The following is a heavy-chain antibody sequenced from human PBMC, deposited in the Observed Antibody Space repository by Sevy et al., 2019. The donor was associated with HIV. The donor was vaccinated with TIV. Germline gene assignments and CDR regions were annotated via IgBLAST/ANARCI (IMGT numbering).Heavy chain of an antibody. D-gene: IGHD3-22*01. Sequence: ASVKVSCKVSGKTLTQLSMHWVRQAPGKGLEWMGSYDPEDDKRIYAQKFQGRVTMTEDTSTDTAYMELRILRSEDTAVYYCATTKDYYESSGSPFDYWGQGILVTVSS. CDR3: ATTKDYYESSGSPFDY. V-gene: IGHV1-24*01. CDR2: YDPEDDKR. CDR1: GKTLTQLS. J-gene: IGHJ4*02.